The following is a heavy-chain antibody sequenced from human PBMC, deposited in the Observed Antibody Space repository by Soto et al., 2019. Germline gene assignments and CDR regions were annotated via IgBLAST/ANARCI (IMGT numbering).Heavy chain of an antibody. V-gene: IGHV3-9*01. CDR3: ARHYFELRGIEYNWFDP. CDR1: GFKFPHYA. D-gene: IGHD3-16*01. J-gene: IGHJ5*02. CDR2: IDWNSGNI. Sequence: PVGSLRPSGSGAGFKFPHYAIQWVLQVPGNGLEWVSGIDWNSGNIAYAQSVKGRFTISRDNAKNTLFLQMKSLRPEDTAFYYCARHYFELRGIEYNWFDPWGQGTMVTVSS.